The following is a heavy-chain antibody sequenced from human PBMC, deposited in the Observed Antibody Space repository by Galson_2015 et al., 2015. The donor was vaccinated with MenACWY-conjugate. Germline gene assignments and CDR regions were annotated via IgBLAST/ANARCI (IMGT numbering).Heavy chain of an antibody. D-gene: IGHD5-12*01. Sequence: SLRLSCAASGFIFNTYCMHWVRQAPGKGLVWVSRINHGGSNTTYADSVKDRFTISRDNAKNTLYLQMNSLRPEDTVVFYCAKERLVSFLFASWGKASLVTVSS. V-gene: IGHV3-74*01. J-gene: IGHJ1*01. CDR3: AKERLVSFLFAS. CDR1: GFIFNTYC. CDR2: INHGGSNT.